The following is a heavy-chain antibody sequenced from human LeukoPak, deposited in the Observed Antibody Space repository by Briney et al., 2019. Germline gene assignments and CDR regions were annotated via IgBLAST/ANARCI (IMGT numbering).Heavy chain of an antibody. Sequence: ASVKVSCKASGYTFIGYYIHWVRQAPGQGLEWMGWINPNSGDTNYVQKFQGRVILTRDTSISTAYMELRRLRSDDTAVYYCARGHFDWFHYYYMDVWGKGTTVTISS. J-gene: IGHJ6*03. D-gene: IGHD3-9*01. CDR1: GYTFIGYY. CDR3: ARGHFDWFHYYYMDV. CDR2: INPNSGDT. V-gene: IGHV1-2*02.